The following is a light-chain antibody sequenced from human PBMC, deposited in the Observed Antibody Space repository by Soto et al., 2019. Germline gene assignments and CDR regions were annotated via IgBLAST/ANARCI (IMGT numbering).Light chain of an antibody. CDR3: QQRSTWPT. CDR1: ESVDFH. Sequence: VLTQSPATLSLSPGNTATLSCRASESVDFHLAWYQQKPGQAPRLLIYDASVRATGTPARFSGSGSGTAFTLTISSLEPEDFALYYCQQRSTWPTFGQGTRLEIK. V-gene: IGKV3-11*01. CDR2: DAS. J-gene: IGKJ5*01.